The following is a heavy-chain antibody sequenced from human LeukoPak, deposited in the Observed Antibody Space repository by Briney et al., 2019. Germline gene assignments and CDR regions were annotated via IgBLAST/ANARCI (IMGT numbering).Heavy chain of an antibody. J-gene: IGHJ4*01. CDR2: ISSSGSTI. CDR3: ARAVGRSSSWSPIPGGDFDY. Sequence: GGSLRLSCAASGFTFSSYEMNWVRQAPGKGLEWVSYISSSGSTIYYADSVKGRFTISRDNAKNSLYLQMNSLRAEDTAVYYCARAVGRSSSWSPIPGGDFDYWGQEPWSPSPQ. CDR1: GFTFSSYE. D-gene: IGHD6-13*01. V-gene: IGHV3-48*03.